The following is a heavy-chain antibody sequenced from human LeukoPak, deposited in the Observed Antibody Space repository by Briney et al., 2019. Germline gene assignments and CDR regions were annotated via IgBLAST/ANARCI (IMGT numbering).Heavy chain of an antibody. Sequence: ASVKVSRKASVYTLSNYGISWVRQAPGQGLEWMGWTTAYNGDTKYAQKFQRRVTMTTDTSTSTAYMELRSLRSEDTAVYYCARDLEKRGINMDRGEKYFQHWGQGTLVTVSS. CDR3: ARDLEKRGINMDRGEKYFQH. CDR2: TTAYNGDT. CDR1: VYTLSNYG. V-gene: IGHV1-18*01. D-gene: IGHD3-10*01. J-gene: IGHJ1*01.